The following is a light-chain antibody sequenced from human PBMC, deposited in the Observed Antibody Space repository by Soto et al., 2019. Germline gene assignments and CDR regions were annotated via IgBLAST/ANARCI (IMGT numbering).Light chain of an antibody. J-gene: IGLJ1*01. Sequence: QSVLAQPASVSGSRGQSITISCTGTSSDVGRYNYVSWFQQHPGKVPKLIIYDVSNWPSGVSDRSSGSKSGNTASLTISGLHPEDDADYYCSSFTSSSTFVFGTGTKVTVL. CDR1: SSDVGRYNY. V-gene: IGLV2-14*03. CDR3: SSFTSSSTFV. CDR2: DVS.